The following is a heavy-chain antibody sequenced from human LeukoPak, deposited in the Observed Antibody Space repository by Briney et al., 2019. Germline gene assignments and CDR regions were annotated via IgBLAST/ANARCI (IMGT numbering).Heavy chain of an antibody. CDR3: ATELNPDLAFEY. D-gene: IGHD3/OR15-3a*01. Sequence: GGSLRLSCAASVFSFNNYAMHWVRQSPGKGLEWVACIGHEGTIKYYAESVKGRFTVSRDNSNNMLYLQMNSLTTEDTAVYYCATELNPDLAFEYWGQGTLVTVSS. V-gene: IGHV3-30*02. CDR1: VFSFNNYA. J-gene: IGHJ4*02. CDR2: IGHEGTIK.